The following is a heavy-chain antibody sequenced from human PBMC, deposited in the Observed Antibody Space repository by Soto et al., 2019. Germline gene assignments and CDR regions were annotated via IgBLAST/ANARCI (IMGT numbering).Heavy chain of an antibody. D-gene: IGHD3-10*01. CDR2: IYYSGST. CDR3: ATGGVRGASGPYGMDV. CDR1: GGTISSGGYY. V-gene: IGHV4-31*03. J-gene: IGHJ6*02. Sequence: PSETLSLTCTVSGGTISSGGYYWSWIRQHPGKGLEWIGYIYYSGSTYYNPSLKSRVTISVDTSKNQFSLKLSSVTAADTAVYYCATGGVRGASGPYGMDVWGQGTTVTVSS.